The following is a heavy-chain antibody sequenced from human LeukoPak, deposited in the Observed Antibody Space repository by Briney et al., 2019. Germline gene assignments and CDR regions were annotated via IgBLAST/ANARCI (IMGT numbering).Heavy chain of an antibody. CDR2: IYYSGST. V-gene: IGHV4-39*01. Sequence: SETLSLTCTVSGGSISSSSYYWGWIRQPPGKGLEWIGSIYYSGSTYYSPSLKSRVTISVDTSKNQFSLKLSSVTAADTAVYYCARHARDFDYWGQGTLVTVSS. CDR1: GGSISSSSYY. CDR3: ARHARDFDY. D-gene: IGHD3-10*01. J-gene: IGHJ4*02.